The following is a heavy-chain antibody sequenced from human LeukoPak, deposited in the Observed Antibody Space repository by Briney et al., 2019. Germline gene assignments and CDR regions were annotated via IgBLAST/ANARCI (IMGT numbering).Heavy chain of an antibody. CDR1: GFTFSSYS. Sequence: QSGGSLRLSCAASGFTFSSYSMNWVRQAPGKGLEWVSYISSSSSTIHYADSVKGRFTISRDNAKNSLYLQMNSLRDEDTAVYYCARARDLGTGNFDYWGQGTLVTVSS. V-gene: IGHV3-48*02. CDR2: ISSSSSTI. J-gene: IGHJ4*02. CDR3: ARARDLGTGNFDY. D-gene: IGHD7-27*01.